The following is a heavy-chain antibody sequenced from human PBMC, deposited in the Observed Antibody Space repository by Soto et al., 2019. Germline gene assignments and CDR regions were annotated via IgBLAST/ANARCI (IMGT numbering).Heavy chain of an antibody. CDR1: GFTFSNYN. CDR3: ARDYDSSGGFGY. CDR2: ISSSSYI. Sequence: PGGSLRLSCVVSGFTFSNYNMNWVRQAPGKGLEWVSSISSSSYIDYADSVKGRFTISRDNAKNSLYLHMNSLRVEDTAVDYCARDYDSSGGFGYWGQGTLVTGSS. D-gene: IGHD3-22*01. J-gene: IGHJ4*02. V-gene: IGHV3-21*01.